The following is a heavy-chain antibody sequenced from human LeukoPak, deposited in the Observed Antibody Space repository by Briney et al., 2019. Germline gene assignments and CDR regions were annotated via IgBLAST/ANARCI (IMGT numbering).Heavy chain of an antibody. D-gene: IGHD3-22*01. CDR2: ISSSGSTI. Sequence: GGSLRLSCAASGFTFSDYYMSWIRQAPGKGLEWVSYISSSGSTIYYADSVKGRFTISRDNAKNSLYLQMNSLRAEDTAVYYCAGDLSHYYYDSSGKTGLDYWGQGTLVTVSS. J-gene: IGHJ4*02. CDR3: AGDLSHYYYDSSGKTGLDY. CDR1: GFTFSDYY. V-gene: IGHV3-11*01.